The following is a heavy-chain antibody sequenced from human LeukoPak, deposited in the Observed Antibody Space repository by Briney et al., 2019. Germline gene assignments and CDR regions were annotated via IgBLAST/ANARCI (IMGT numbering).Heavy chain of an antibody. V-gene: IGHV1-18*01. D-gene: IGHD3-3*01. J-gene: IGHJ4*02. CDR2: ISAYNGNT. CDR1: GYTFTSYG. CDR3: ARVEFLEWLLPPFDY. Sequence: GASVKVSCKASGYTFTSYGISWVRQAPGQGLEWMGWISAYNGNTNYAQKPQGRVTMTTDTSTSTAYMELRSLRSDDTAVYYCARVEFLEWLLPPFDYWGQGTLVTVSS.